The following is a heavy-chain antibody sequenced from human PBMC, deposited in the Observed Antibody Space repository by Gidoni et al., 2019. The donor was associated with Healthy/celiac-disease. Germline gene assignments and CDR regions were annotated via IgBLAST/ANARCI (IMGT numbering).Heavy chain of an antibody. CDR2: INHSGST. CDR1: GGSFSGYY. CDR3: ARGGVAKL. D-gene: IGHD3-10*01. Sequence: QVQLQQWRARLLKPSETLSLTCAVYGGSFSGYYWSWIRQPPGKGLEWIGEINHSGSTNYNPSLKSRVTISVDTSKNQFSLKLSSVTAADTAVYYCARGGVAKLWGQGTLVTVSS. V-gene: IGHV4-34*01. J-gene: IGHJ4*02.